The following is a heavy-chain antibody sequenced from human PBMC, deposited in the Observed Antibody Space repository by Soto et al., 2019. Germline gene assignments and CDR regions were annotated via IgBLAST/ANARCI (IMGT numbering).Heavy chain of an antibody. J-gene: IGHJ6*02. Sequence: QVQLVQSGAEVKKPGSSVKVSCEASGGTFNKFAISWVRQAPGQGLEWLGGTIPFLGSSEYAQKFQGRVSITADETANTAYMEFSGLRTEDMAIYYSARGGTSYGDDVWEASYSNGLDVWGQGTTVTVSS. CDR3: ARGGTSYGDDVWEASYSNGLDV. D-gene: IGHD3-16*01. CDR1: GGTFNKFA. V-gene: IGHV1-69*01. CDR2: TIPFLGSS.